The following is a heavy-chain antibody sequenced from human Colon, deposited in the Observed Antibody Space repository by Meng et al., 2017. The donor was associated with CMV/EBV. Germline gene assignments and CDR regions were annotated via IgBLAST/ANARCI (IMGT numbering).Heavy chain of an antibody. CDR2: ISGTAGVT. Sequence: GGSLRLSCAASGFTFSRYAMSWVRQPPGKGLEWVSFISGTAGVTQFIDSVKGRFTVSRDNARNTLYLQMNTLRAEDTAVYYCVREDGVVASRGNRFDPWGQGTLVTVSS. V-gene: IGHV3-23*01. CDR3: VREDGVVASRGNRFDP. D-gene: IGHD3-10*01. J-gene: IGHJ5*02. CDR1: GFTFSRYA.